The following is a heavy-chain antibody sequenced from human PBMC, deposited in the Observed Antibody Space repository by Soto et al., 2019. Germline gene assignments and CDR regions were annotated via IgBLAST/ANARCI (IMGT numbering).Heavy chain of an antibody. D-gene: IGHD3-3*01. CDR3: AVIHTYYDCWSGYSRGAFDI. J-gene: IGHJ3*02. CDR2: IYYSGST. CDR1: GGSISSSSYY. V-gene: IGHV4-39*01. Sequence: QLQLQESGPGLVKPSETLSLTCTVSGGSISSSSYYWGWIRQPPGKGLEWIGSIYYSGSTYYNPSLKSRVNIAVDTSKNQFSLKLSSVPAADTAVYYCAVIHTYYDCWSGYSRGAFDIWGQGTMVTVSS.